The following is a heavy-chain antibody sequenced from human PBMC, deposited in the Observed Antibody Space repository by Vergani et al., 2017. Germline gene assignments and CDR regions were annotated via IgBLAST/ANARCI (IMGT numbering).Heavy chain of an antibody. D-gene: IGHD2-21*01. CDR3: TTDPRYCGDGSCYWLRDHHYYGMDV. V-gene: IGHV3-15*07. CDR2: IKSTFDRGTT. Sequence: EVQLVESGGGIVKPGGSLRLSCVASGFSFRNAWMHWVRRTPGQGLEWVGRIKSTFDRGTTDYAAAVKGRFTISRDDSKNTLFLQMNGLKTEDIGVYYCTTDPRYCGDGSCYWLRDHHYYGMDVWGQGTTVTVSS. CDR1: GFSFRNAW. J-gene: IGHJ6*02.